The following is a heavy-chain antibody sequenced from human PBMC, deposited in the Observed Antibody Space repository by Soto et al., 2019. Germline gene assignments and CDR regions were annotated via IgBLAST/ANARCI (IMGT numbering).Heavy chain of an antibody. CDR1: GFTFTRYW. D-gene: IGHD3-10*01. J-gene: IGHJ4*02. CDR3: ARTGEDY. Sequence: EVQLVESGGGLVQPGGSLRLSCAASGFTFTRYWMAWVRQAPGKGLEWVANINQDGSQKYYLDSVKGRFTISRDNAKNSLYLQMNSLRTEDTAVYYCARTGEDYWGQGILVTVSS. CDR2: INQDGSQK. V-gene: IGHV3-7*01.